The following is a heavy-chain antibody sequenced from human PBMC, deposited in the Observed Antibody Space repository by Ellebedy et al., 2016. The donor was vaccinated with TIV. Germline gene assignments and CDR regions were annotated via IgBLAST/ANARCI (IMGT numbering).Heavy chain of an antibody. Sequence: GESLKISCAASGFTFTTYWMSWVRQAPGKGLEWVGNIKRDGSETYYADSVRGRFTISRDNAKNSLYLHLNSLRAEDTAVYYCARGDCGGGTCYSIYFANWGQGTLVTVSS. V-gene: IGHV3-7*01. CDR1: GFTFTTYW. CDR3: ARGDCGGGTCYSIYFAN. J-gene: IGHJ4*02. D-gene: IGHD2-15*01. CDR2: IKRDGSET.